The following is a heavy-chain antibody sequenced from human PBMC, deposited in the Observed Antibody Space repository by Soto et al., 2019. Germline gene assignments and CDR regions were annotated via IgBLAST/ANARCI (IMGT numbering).Heavy chain of an antibody. V-gene: IGHV4-39*01. CDR2: ITYDGTT. CDR1: GGSISSNHYY. D-gene: IGHD2-2*01. Sequence: PSETLSLTCSVSGGSISSNHYYWGWIRQPPGKGLEWIGSITYDGTTYHNSSLKSRATISVDTSKNQFSLQLSSVTAADTAVYYCAAGSCSSSGCYWFDPWGQGTLVTVSS. J-gene: IGHJ5*02. CDR3: AAGSCSSSGCYWFDP.